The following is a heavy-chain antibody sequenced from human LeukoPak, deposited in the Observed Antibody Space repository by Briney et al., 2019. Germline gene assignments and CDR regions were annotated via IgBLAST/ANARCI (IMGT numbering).Heavy chain of an antibody. D-gene: IGHD3-16*01. J-gene: IGHJ4*02. CDR1: GFTFSSCD. Sequence: GGSLRLSCAASGFTFSSCDMHWVRQAPGKGLEWVAVISYDGKDKHYADSVKGRFTISRDNSKNTLYLQMNSLRVEDTAVYYCAKDQYDYVRGEFDYWGQGTLVTVSS. CDR2: ISYDGKDK. CDR3: AKDQYDYVRGEFDY. V-gene: IGHV3-30*18.